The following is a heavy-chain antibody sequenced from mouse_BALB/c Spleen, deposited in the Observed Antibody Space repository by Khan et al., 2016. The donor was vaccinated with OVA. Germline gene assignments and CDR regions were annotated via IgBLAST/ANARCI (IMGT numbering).Heavy chain of an antibody. CDR3: ARDDYSNFLYFDY. D-gene: IGHD2-5*01. CDR1: GYAFTHYL. J-gene: IGHJ2*01. V-gene: IGHV1-54*03. Sequence: QIQLVQSGGEVIRPGTSVKVSCKASGYAFTHYLIEWVKQRPGQGLEWIGVINPGSGSTNYNEKFKGKAILTADKSSSTAYMQLSSLTSDDSAVYFCARDDYSNFLYFDYWGQGTTLTVSS. CDR2: INPGSGST.